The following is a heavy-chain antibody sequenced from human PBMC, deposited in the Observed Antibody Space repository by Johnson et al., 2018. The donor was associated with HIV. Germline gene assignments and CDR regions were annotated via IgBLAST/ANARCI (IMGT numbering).Heavy chain of an antibody. CDR2: IYSGGST. Sequence: MQLVESGGGLIQPGESLRLSCAASGFTVSSNYMSWVRQAPGKGLEWVSVIYSGGSTYYADSVKGRFTISRDNSKNTLYLQMNSLRAEDTAVYYCVRETRDDAFDIWGQGTMVTVSS. V-gene: IGHV3-53*01. J-gene: IGHJ3*02. CDR1: GFTVSSNY. CDR3: VRETRDDAFDI. D-gene: IGHD4-11*01.